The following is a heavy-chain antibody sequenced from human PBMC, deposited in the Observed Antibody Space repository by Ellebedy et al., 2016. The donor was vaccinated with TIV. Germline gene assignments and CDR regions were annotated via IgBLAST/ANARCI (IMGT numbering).Heavy chain of an antibody. V-gene: IGHV3-53*01. J-gene: IGHJ4*02. CDR1: GFPVTSNY. CDR3: TRDAAGNGGKLDY. D-gene: IGHD4-23*01. CDR2: IFSAADGGET. Sequence: GESLKISCAASGFPVTSNYMNWVRQAPGKGLEWVSVIFSAADGGETHYADSVKGRFTISRDSSKNMLYLQMNSLRAEDTAVYYCTRDAAGNGGKLDYWGQGALVTVSS.